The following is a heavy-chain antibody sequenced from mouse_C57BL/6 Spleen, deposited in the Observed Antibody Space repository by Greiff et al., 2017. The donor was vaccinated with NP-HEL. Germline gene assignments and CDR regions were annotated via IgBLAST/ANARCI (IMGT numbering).Heavy chain of an antibody. CDR2: IDPSDSET. D-gene: IGHD2-4*01. J-gene: IGHJ4*01. CDR1: GYTFTSYW. V-gene: IGHV1-52*01. CDR3: ARAYDYDGYYAMDY. Sequence: QVQLQQSGAELVRPGSSVKLSCKASGYTFTSYWMHWVKQRPIQGLEWIGNIDPSDSETHYNQKFKDKATLTVDKSSSTAYMQLSSLTSEDSAVYYCARAYDYDGYYAMDYWGQGTSVTVSS.